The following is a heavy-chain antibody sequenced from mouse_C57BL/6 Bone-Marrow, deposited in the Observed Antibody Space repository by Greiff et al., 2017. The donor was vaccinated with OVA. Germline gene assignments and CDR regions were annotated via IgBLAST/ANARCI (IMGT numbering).Heavy chain of an antibody. V-gene: IGHV1-64*01. CDR3: ARKYYGSSDWYFDV. CDR1: GYTFTRYW. D-gene: IGHD1-1*01. J-gene: IGHJ1*03. Sequence: VQLQQSGAELVKPGASVKLSCKASGYTFTRYWMHWVKQRPGQGLAWIGMIHPTSGSTNYNATFTSKATLTVYKSSSTAYMQLSSLTSEDSAVYYGARKYYGSSDWYFDVWGTGTTVTVSS. CDR2: IHPTSGST.